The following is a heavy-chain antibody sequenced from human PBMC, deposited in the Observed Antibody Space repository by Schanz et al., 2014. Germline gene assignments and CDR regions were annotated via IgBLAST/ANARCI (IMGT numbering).Heavy chain of an antibody. D-gene: IGHD6-19*01. Sequence: EVQMVESGGGLVQPGGSLRLSCAASGFTFSSNYMSWVRQAPGKGLEWVSIIYAGGLTFYAESVKGRFTISRDNSKNTLYLQMNSLIAEDTAVYYCAKCIGWYGRCAFDIWGQGTMVTVSS. CDR1: GFTFSSNY. J-gene: IGHJ3*02. CDR2: IYAGGLT. CDR3: AKCIGWYGRCAFDI. V-gene: IGHV3-66*01.